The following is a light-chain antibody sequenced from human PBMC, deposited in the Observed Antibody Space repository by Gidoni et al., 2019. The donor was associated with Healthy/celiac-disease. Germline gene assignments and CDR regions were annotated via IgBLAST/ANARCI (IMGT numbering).Light chain of an antibody. CDR1: QSISSY. Sequence: DTQTVHSPSSLSASVGDRVTITCRASQSISSYLNWYQQKPGKAPKLLIYAASSLQSGVPSRFSGSGSGTDFTLTISSLQPEDFATYYCQQSYSTPLTFGGGTKVEIK. CDR3: QQSYSTPLT. J-gene: IGKJ4*01. V-gene: IGKV1-39*01. CDR2: AAS.